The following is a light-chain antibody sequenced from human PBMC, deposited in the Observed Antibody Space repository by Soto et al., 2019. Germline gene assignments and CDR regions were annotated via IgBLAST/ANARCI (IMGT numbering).Light chain of an antibody. Sequence: QSALTQPASVSGSPGRSIAISCTGTSSDVGGYNYVSWYQQHPGIAPRLLISEVSNRPSGVSNRFSGSKSGNTASLTISGLQAEDEADYYCSSFTSTSTFVFGTGTKVTGL. CDR2: EVS. J-gene: IGLJ1*01. CDR1: SSDVGGYNY. V-gene: IGLV2-14*01. CDR3: SSFTSTSTFV.